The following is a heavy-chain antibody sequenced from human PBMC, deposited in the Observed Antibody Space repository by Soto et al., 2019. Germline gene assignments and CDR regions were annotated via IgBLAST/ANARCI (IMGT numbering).Heavy chain of an antibody. D-gene: IGHD1-1*01. J-gene: IGHJ6*02. Sequence: GGPLRLSCAASGFTFSDYYMSWIRQAPGKGLEWVSYISRSGSTIYYADSVKGRFTISRDNAKNSLYRQMNSLRAEDTAVYYCARVMRRWNDGKGPFHDYGMDVWGQGTTVTVSS. CDR2: ISRSGSTI. CDR3: ARVMRRWNDGKGPFHDYGMDV. V-gene: IGHV3-11*01. CDR1: GFTFSDYY.